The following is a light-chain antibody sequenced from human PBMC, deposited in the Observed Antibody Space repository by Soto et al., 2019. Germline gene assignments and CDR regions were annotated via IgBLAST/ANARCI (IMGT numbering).Light chain of an antibody. Sequence: DIQMTQSPSTLSASVGDRVTITCRASQSISSWLAWYRQKPGEAPKLLIYQGYTLERGVPSRFSGSGSGTEFTLAISSLHLEDFATFYFQQYNTYTRTFVQGTKV. CDR1: QSISSW. CDR2: QGY. V-gene: IGKV1-5*03. CDR3: QQYNTYTRT. J-gene: IGKJ1*01.